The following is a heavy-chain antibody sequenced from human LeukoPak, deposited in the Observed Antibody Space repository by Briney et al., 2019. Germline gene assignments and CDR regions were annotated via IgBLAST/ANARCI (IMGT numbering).Heavy chain of an antibody. V-gene: IGHV4-34*01. J-gene: IGHJ4*02. CDR2: INHSGST. D-gene: IGHD2-2*02. CDR3: ARAPRYMMDTSCYTFDY. Sequence: PSETLSLTCAVYGGSFSGYYWSWIRQPPGKGLEWIGEINHSGSTNYNPSLKSRVTISVDTSKNQFSLKLSSVTAADTAVYYCARAPRYMMDTSCYTFDYWGQGTLVTVSS. CDR1: GGSFSGYY.